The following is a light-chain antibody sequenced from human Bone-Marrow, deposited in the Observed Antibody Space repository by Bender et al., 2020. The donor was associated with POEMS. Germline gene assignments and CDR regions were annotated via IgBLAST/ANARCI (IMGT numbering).Light chain of an antibody. CDR2: AVT. J-gene: IGLJ3*02. CDR1: SRDVGGYDY. CDR3: AVWDDSVSGWV. V-gene: IGLV2-14*03. Sequence: QSAMTPPASVSGSPGQSITISCSGTSRDVGGYDYVSWYQHHPGKAPKLLIYAVTNRPSGVSNRFSGSKSGNTASLTMSGLRSEDEADYYCAVWDDSVSGWVFGGGTKLTVL.